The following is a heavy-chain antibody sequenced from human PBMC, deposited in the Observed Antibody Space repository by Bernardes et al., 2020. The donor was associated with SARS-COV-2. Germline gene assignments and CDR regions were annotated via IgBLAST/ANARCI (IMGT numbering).Heavy chain of an antibody. Sequence: RRSLRLACAAAGFTFRNYTINWVRPAQGKWLEWVLSISSSTSAIYYAASVTGRFTISRDNAKNSPYMQMNSLGDEDTAVYYCAGDLRRGRQYWGQGTLVTVSS. J-gene: IGHJ4*02. CDR1: GFTFRNYT. CDR2: ISSSTSAI. D-gene: IGHD1-26*01. V-gene: IGHV3-48*02. CDR3: AGDLRRGRQY.